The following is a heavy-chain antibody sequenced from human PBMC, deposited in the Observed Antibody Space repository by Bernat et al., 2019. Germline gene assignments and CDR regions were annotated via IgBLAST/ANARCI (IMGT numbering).Heavy chain of an antibody. CDR3: ARHYKLGYYYGSGSYSWFDP. J-gene: IGHJ5*02. Sequence: QQLQVSGPGLVKPSETLSLTCTVSGGSISSSSYYWGWICQPPGKGLEWIGSIYYSGSTYYNPSLKSRVTISVDTSKNQFSLKLSSVTAADTAVYYCARHYKLGYYYGSGSYSWFDPWGQGTLVTVSS. CDR1: GGSISSSSYY. CDR2: IYYSGST. D-gene: IGHD3-10*01. V-gene: IGHV4-39*01.